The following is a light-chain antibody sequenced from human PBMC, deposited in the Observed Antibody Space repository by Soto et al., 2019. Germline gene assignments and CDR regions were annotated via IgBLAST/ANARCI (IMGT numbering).Light chain of an antibody. V-gene: IGKV3-15*01. CDR2: GAS. Sequence: EIVMTQSPATLSVFPGEGTTLSCRASQSVGNHLAWYQQKPGQAPRLLVYGASTRATGVPARFSGSGSGTAFTLTITSLQSEDFAVYSCQQYNDWPLTFGGGTKVEIK. J-gene: IGKJ4*01. CDR1: QSVGNH. CDR3: QQYNDWPLT.